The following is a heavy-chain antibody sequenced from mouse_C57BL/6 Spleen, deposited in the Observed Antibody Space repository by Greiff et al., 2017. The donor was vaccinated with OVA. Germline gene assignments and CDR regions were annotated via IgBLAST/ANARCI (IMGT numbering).Heavy chain of an antibody. D-gene: IGHD1-1*01. Sequence: EVKLVESGGGLVQPKGSLKLSCAASGFSFNTYAMNWVRQAPGKGLEWVARIRSKSNNYATYYAVSVKDRFTISRDDSESMLYLQMNNLKTEDTAMYYCVRAVAWYFDVWGTGTTVTVSS. J-gene: IGHJ1*03. CDR3: VRAVAWYFDV. CDR2: IRSKSNNYAT. V-gene: IGHV10-1*01. CDR1: GFSFNTYA.